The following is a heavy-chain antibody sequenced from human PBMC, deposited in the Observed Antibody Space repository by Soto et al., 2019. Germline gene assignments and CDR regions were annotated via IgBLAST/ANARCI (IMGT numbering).Heavy chain of an antibody. D-gene: IGHD4-4*01. CDR1: GYTFTGYY. CDR3: ARGRHSNDAFDI. CDR2: INPNSGGT. V-gene: IGHV1-2*04. Sequence: XSVKVSFNASGYTFTGYYMHWVRQAPGQGLEWMGWINPNSGGTNYAQKFQGWVTMTRDTSISTAYMELSRMRSDDTAVYYCARGRHSNDAFDIWGQGTMVTASS. J-gene: IGHJ3*02.